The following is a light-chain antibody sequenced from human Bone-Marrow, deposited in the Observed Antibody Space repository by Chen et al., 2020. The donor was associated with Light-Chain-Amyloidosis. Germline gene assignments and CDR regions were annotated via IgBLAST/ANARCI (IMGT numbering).Light chain of an antibody. J-gene: IGLJ3*02. V-gene: IGLV1-40*01. Sequence: QSVRTQPPSVSGAPGQRVTISRTGTTPNIGADYAVHWYQQVPGTAPKLLLLANSNRPSGVHDQFSCSRSGTSASLAITGLQAEDEAHYYCQSYDNSLTSLVFGGGTKLTVL. CDR1: TPNIGADYA. CDR2: ANS. CDR3: QSYDNSLTSLV.